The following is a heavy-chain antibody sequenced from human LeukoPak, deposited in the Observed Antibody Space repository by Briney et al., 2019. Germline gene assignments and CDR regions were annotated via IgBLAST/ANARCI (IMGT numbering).Heavy chain of an antibody. V-gene: IGHV1-69*13. CDR1: GGTFSSYA. D-gene: IGHD7-27*01. CDR2: IIPIFGTA. J-gene: IGHJ5*01. Sequence: GASVKVSCKASGGTFSSYAISWVRQAPGQGLEWMGGIIPIFGTANYAQKFQGRVTITADESTSTAYMELSSLRSEDTAMYYCARYGVITGEDSWGQGTLVSVFS. CDR3: ARYGVITGEDS.